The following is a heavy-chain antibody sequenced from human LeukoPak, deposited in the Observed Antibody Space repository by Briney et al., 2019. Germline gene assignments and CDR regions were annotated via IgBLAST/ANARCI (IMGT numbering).Heavy chain of an antibody. Sequence: PSETLSLTCAVSGYSISSGYYWGWIRQPPGKGLEWIGSIYHSGSTYYNPSLKSRVTMSVDTSKNQFSLKLSSVTAADTAVYYCARASPGDIVVVPAAQHAFDIWGQGTMVTVSS. D-gene: IGHD2-2*01. CDR1: GYSISSGYY. CDR2: IYHSGST. J-gene: IGHJ3*02. V-gene: IGHV4-38-2*01. CDR3: ARASPGDIVVVPAAQHAFDI.